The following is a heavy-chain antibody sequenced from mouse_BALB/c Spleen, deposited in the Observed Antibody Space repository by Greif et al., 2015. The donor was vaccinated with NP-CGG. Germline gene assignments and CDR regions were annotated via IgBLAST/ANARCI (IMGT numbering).Heavy chain of an antibody. CDR3: ATPSYYYGSTSYAMDY. D-gene: IGHD1-1*01. CDR1: GFSLTSYG. J-gene: IGHJ4*01. Sequence: VQLQQSGPGLVQPSQSLSITCTVSGFSLTSYGVHWVRQSPGEGLEWLGVIWSGGSTDYNAAFISRLSISKDNSKSQVFFKMNSLQANDTAIYYCATPSYYYGSTSYAMDYWGQGTSVTVSS. CDR2: IWSGGST. V-gene: IGHV2-2*02.